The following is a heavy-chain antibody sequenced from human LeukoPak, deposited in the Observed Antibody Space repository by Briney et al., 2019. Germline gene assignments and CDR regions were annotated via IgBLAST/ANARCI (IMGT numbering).Heavy chain of an antibody. CDR2: MNPNSGNT. Sequence: ASVKVSCKASGYTFTSYDINWVRQATGQGLEWMGWMNPNSGNTGYAQKFQGRVTMTRNTSISTAYMELSSLRSEDTAVYYCARSALWFGELLYYGMDVWGQGTTVTVSS. D-gene: IGHD3-10*01. V-gene: IGHV1-8*01. J-gene: IGHJ6*02. CDR1: GYTFTSYD. CDR3: ARSALWFGELLYYGMDV.